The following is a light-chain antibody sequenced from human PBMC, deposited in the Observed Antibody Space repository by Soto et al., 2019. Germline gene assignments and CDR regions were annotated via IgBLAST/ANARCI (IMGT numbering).Light chain of an antibody. V-gene: IGKV3-15*01. Sequence: EIVMKQSPATLSVSPGERATLSCRASQSVSSNLAWYQQKPGQAPRLLIYGASTRATGIPARFSGSGSGTEFTLTISSLQSEDFAVYYCQQYNNWPPEYTFGQGTKLEIK. CDR1: QSVSSN. J-gene: IGKJ2*01. CDR3: QQYNNWPPEYT. CDR2: GAS.